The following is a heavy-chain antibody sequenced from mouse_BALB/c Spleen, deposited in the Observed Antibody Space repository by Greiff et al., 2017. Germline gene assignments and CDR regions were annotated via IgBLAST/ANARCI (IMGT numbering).Heavy chain of an antibody. CDR2: ISSGGGST. J-gene: IGHJ2*01. V-gene: IGHV5-12-1*01. Sequence: EVQLVESGGGLVKPGGSLKLSCAASGFAFSSYDMSWVRQTPEKRLEWVAYISSGGGSTYYPDTVKGRFTISRDNAKNTLYLQMSSLKSEDTAMYYCARQRYFDYWGQGTTLTVSS. CDR3: ARQRYFDY. CDR1: GFAFSSYD.